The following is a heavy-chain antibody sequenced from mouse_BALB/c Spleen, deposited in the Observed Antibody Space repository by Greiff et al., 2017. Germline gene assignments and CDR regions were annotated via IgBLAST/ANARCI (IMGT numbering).Heavy chain of an antibody. CDR1: GFTFSNYW. D-gene: IGHD2-14*01. J-gene: IGHJ2*01. CDR3: TRSGEVRRPYYFDY. Sequence: EVKLEESGGGLVQPGGSMKLSCVASGFTFSNYWMNWVRQSPEKGLEWVAEIRLKSNNYATHYAESVKGRFTISRDDSKSSVYLQMNNLRAEDTGIYYYTRSGEVRRPYYFDYWGQGTTLTVSS. CDR2: IRLKSNNYAT. V-gene: IGHV6-6*02.